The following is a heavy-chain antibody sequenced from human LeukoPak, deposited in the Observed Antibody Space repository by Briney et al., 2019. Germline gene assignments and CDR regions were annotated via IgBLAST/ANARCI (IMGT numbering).Heavy chain of an antibody. CDR3: AKEVYCGRDCYNPGYGVDV. CDR1: RFTFSSYA. D-gene: IGHD2-21*02. V-gene: IGHV3-23*01. CDR2: ISGSGGRT. J-gene: IGHJ6*02. Sequence: GGSLRLSCAASRFTFSSYAMSWVRQAPGKGLEWVSAISGSGGRTYYTDSVKGRFTISRDNSKNTLSLQMNSLRDEDTATYYCAKEVYCGRDCYNPGYGVDVWGQGTTVIVSS.